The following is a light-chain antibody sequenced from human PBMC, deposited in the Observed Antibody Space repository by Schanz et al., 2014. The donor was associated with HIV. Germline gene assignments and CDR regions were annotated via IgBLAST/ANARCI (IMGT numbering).Light chain of an antibody. J-gene: IGKJ1*01. Sequence: EIVMTQSPATLSVSPGEGATLSCRASQDINRNLAWYLQKPGQPPKLLIYDTSTRATGVPARFSGSRSGTEFSLTINSLQSEDFAVYYCQQRSNWPPGTFGQGTKVEIK. CDR3: QQRSNWPPGT. CDR1: QDINRN. V-gene: IGKV3-15*01. CDR2: DTS.